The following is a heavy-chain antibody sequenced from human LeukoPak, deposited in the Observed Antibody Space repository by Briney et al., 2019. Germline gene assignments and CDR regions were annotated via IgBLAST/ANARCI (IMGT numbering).Heavy chain of an antibody. CDR1: RFTFSNYA. V-gene: IGHV3-30*04. CDR3: ARDPRNSGSYIYFDY. D-gene: IGHD1-26*01. Sequence: PGGSLRLSCAASRFTFSNYAMHWVRQAPGKGLEWVAVISYDGFDKYYADSVKGRFTISRDNSKNTVQLQLNSLRAADTAVYFCARDPRNSGSYIYFDYWGQGTLVTVSS. CDR2: ISYDGFDK. J-gene: IGHJ4*02.